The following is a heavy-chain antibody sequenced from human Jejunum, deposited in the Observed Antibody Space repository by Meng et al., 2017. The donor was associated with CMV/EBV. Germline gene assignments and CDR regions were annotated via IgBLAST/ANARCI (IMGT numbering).Heavy chain of an antibody. CDR2: INSEGSRT. Sequence: CAASGFTFSNYWMHWVRQVPGEGLVWVSRINSEGSRTDYADSVKGRCTISRDSAKNTLYLQMNSLRAEDTAVYYCARVSGASWFDPWGQGTLVTVSS. D-gene: IGHD7-27*01. V-gene: IGHV3-74*01. J-gene: IGHJ5*02. CDR3: ARVSGASWFDP. CDR1: GFTFSNYW.